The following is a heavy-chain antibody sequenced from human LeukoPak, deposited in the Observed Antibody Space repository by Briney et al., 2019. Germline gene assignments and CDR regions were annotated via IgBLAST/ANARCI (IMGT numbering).Heavy chain of an antibody. CDR1: GGSISSGGYY. V-gene: IGHV4-31*03. CDR3: ARDQRPNYYYYGMDV. CDR2: IYYSGST. J-gene: IGHJ6*02. Sequence: SETLSLTYTVSGGSISSGGYYWSWIRQHPGKGLEWIGYIYYSGSTYYNPSLKSRVTISVDTSKNQFSLKLSSVTAADTAVYYCARDQRPNYYYYGMDVWGQGTTVTVSS.